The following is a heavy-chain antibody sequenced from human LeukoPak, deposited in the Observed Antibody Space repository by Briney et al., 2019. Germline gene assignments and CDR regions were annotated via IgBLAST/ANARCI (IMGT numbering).Heavy chain of an antibody. CDR3: ARSPKGIALAGLDY. Sequence: ASVKVSCKASGYTFTGYYMHWVRQAPGQGLEWMGWINPNSGGTNYAQKFQGRVTMTRDTSISTAYMELSRLRSDDTAVYYCARSPKGIALAGLDYWGQGTLVTVSS. V-gene: IGHV1-2*02. CDR2: INPNSGGT. J-gene: IGHJ4*02. CDR1: GYTFTGYY. D-gene: IGHD6-19*01.